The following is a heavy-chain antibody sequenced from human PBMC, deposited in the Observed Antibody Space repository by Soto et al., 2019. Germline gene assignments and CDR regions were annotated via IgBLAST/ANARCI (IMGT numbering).Heavy chain of an antibody. Sequence: QVQLVQSGAEVRKPGASVKVSCKASGYTFTNFHFNWVRQATRQGLERIGWMNPYSGDTAYAQNFQGRVTMTRDTSINTAYMEMTSLTSDDTAVYYCARGSPGPVDHWGQGTPVTVSS. CDR2: MNPYSGDT. J-gene: IGHJ4*02. V-gene: IGHV1-8*02. CDR3: ARGSPGPVDH. D-gene: IGHD3-10*01. CDR1: GYTFTNFH.